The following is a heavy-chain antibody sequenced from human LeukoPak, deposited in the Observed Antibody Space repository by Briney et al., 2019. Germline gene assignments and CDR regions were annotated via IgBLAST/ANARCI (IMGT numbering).Heavy chain of an antibody. Sequence: PGGSLRLSCAASGFTFSSYAMSWVRQAPGKGLEWVSAISGSGGSTYYADSVKGRFAISRDNSKNTLYLQMNSLRAEDTAVYYCAKDLGYSSSYDCWGQGTLVTVSS. D-gene: IGHD6-13*01. J-gene: IGHJ4*02. CDR2: ISGSGGST. V-gene: IGHV3-23*01. CDR3: AKDLGYSSSYDC. CDR1: GFTFSSYA.